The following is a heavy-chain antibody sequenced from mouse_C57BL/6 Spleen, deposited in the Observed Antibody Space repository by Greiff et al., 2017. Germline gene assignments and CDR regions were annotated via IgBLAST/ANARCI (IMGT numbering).Heavy chain of an antibody. J-gene: IGHJ1*03. Sequence: EVMLVESGGGLVKPGGSLKLSCAASGFTFSSYAMSWVRQTPEKRLEWVATISDGGSYTYYPDNVKGRFTISRDNAKNNLYLQMSHLKSEDTAMYYCASYYYGRSYSWYFDVWGTGTTVTVSS. CDR3: ASYYYGRSYSWYFDV. CDR2: ISDGGSYT. V-gene: IGHV5-4*03. CDR1: GFTFSSYA. D-gene: IGHD1-1*01.